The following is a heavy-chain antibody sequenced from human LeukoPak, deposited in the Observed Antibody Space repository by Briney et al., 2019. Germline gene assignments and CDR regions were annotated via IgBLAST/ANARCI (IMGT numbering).Heavy chain of an antibody. V-gene: IGHV1-18*04. Sequence: ASVKVSCKASGYTFTSYGISWVRQAPGQGPEWMGWISAYNGNTNYAQKLQGRVTMTTDTSTSTAYMELRSLRSDDTAVYYCARVRHWGFIDAFDIWGQGTMVTVSS. J-gene: IGHJ3*02. CDR1: GYTFTSYG. CDR2: ISAYNGNT. CDR3: ARVRHWGFIDAFDI. D-gene: IGHD3-16*01.